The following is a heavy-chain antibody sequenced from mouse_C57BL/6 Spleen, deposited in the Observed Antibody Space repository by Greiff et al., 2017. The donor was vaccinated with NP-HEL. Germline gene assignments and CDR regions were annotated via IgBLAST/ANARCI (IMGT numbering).Heavy chain of an antibody. Sequence: EVMLVESGEGLVKPGGSLKLSCAASGFTFSSYAMSWVRQTPEKRLEWVAYISSGGDYIYYADTVKGRFTISRDNARNTLYLQMSSLKSEDTAMYYCTRDEGDYDGSWFAYWGQGTLVTVSA. D-gene: IGHD2-4*01. CDR3: TRDEGDYDGSWFAY. J-gene: IGHJ3*01. CDR1: GFTFSSYA. V-gene: IGHV5-9-1*02. CDR2: ISSGGDYI.